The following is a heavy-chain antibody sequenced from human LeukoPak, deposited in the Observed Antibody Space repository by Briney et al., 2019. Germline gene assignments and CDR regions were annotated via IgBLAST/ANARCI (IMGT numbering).Heavy chain of an antibody. CDR3: ARVFYDSSGYSGGDFDY. Sequence: PGGSLRLSCAASGFTFRTYSIHWVRQAPGKGLEWVAVIWYDGSNKYYADSVKGRFTISRDNSKNTLYLQMNSLRAEDTAVYYCARVFYDSSGYSGGDFDYWGQGTLVTVSS. V-gene: IGHV3-33*08. J-gene: IGHJ4*02. CDR2: IWYDGSNK. D-gene: IGHD3-22*01. CDR1: GFTFRTYS.